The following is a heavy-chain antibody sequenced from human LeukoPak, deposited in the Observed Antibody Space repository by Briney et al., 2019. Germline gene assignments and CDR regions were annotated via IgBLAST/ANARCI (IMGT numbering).Heavy chain of an antibody. Sequence: PSETLSLTCTVSGGSVRSYFWTWIRQPAGRGLEWIGLIYTSGRTNYNPSLKSRVTISADDSKNQFSLKLNSVTAADTAVYYCARVGGASSTLTTFDVWGQGTVVTVSS. D-gene: IGHD4-11*01. CDR3: ARVGGASSTLTTFDV. CDR2: IYTSGRT. J-gene: IGHJ3*01. CDR1: GGSVRSYF. V-gene: IGHV4-4*07.